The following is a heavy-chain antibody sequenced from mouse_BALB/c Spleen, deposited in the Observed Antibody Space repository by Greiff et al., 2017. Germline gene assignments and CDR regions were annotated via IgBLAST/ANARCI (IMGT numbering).Heavy chain of an antibody. CDR3: ARKDYEGYWCAY. D-gene: IGHD2-4*01. CDR1: GFTFSSFG. Sequence: EVQRVESGGGLVQPGGSRKLSCAASGFTFSSFGMHWVRQAPEKGLEWVAYISSGSSTIYYADTVKGRFTISRDNPKNTLFLQMTSLRSEDTAMYYCARKDYEGYWCAYWGQGTLVTVSA. CDR2: ISSGSSTI. V-gene: IGHV5-17*02. J-gene: IGHJ3*01.